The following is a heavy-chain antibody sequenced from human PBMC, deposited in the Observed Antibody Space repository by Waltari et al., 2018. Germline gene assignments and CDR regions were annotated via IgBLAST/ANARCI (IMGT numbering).Heavy chain of an antibody. CDR2: IRGSGDST. J-gene: IGHJ4*02. Sequence: QLLESGGGLVQRGGCLRRSCAASGCRFIDFAINWVRQAPGKGLEWVSGIRGSGDSTYYANSVKGRFTISRDNSKNTLSLQMDGLRAEDTAVYYCAKGRGYDFFDSWGQGTLVTVSS. CDR3: AKGRGYDFFDS. V-gene: IGHV3-23*01. CDR1: GCRFIDFA. D-gene: IGHD3-3*01.